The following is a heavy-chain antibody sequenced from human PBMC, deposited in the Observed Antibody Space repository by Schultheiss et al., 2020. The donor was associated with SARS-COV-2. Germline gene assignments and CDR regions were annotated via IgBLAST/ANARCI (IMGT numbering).Heavy chain of an antibody. CDR1: GFTFSSYG. Sequence: GGSLRLSCAASGFTFSSYGMHWVRQAPGKGLEWVAVISYDGSNKYYADSVKGRFTISRDNSKNTLYLQMNSLRAEDTAVYYCARDPRGAARQGAWGQGTLVTVSS. D-gene: IGHD6-6*01. CDR2: ISYDGSNK. V-gene: IGHV3-30*03. CDR3: ARDPRGAARQGA. J-gene: IGHJ5*02.